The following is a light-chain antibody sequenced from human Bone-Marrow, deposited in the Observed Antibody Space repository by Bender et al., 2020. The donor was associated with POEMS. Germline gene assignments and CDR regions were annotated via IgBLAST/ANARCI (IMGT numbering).Light chain of an antibody. V-gene: IGLV2-14*03. CDR3: CSYAGSSSWV. CDR1: SSDVGDYNS. CDR2: DVT. J-gene: IGLJ3*02. Sequence: QSALTQPASVSGSPGQSIAISCTGTSSDVGDYNSVSWFQQHPGKAPKLIIYDVTNRPSGISNRFSGSKSGNTASLTISGLQAEDEADYYCCSYAGSSSWVFGGGTKLTVL.